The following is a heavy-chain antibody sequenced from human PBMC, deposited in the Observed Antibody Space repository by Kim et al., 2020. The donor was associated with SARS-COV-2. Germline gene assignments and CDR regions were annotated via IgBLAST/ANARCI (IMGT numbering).Heavy chain of an antibody. V-gene: IGHV1-18*01. Sequence: ASVKVSCKAPGYTFTSYGISWVRQAPGQGLEWMGWISAYNGNTNYAQKLQGRVTMTTDTSTSTAYMELRSLRSDDTAVYYCARDKRGYSYGYPVDYWGQGTLVTVSS. D-gene: IGHD5-18*01. CDR1: GYTFTSYG. CDR2: ISAYNGNT. J-gene: IGHJ4*02. CDR3: ARDKRGYSYGYPVDY.